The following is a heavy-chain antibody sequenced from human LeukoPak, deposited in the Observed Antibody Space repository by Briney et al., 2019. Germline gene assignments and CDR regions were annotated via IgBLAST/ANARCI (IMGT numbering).Heavy chain of an antibody. V-gene: IGHV3-74*01. D-gene: IGHD1-14*01. CDR3: VRKFATGD. Sequence: GGSLRLSCAASGFTFSSHLMHWVRQAQGTGLVWVSSVKSDGTATNYADSVTGRFTISRDNAKNTLYLQMNSLRVEDTAVYYCVRKFATGDWGQGTLVTVSS. CDR1: GFTFSSHL. J-gene: IGHJ4*02. CDR2: VKSDGTAT.